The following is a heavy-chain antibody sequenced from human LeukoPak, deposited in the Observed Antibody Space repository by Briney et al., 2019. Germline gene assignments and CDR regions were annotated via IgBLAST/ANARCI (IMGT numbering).Heavy chain of an antibody. V-gene: IGHV4-59*01. D-gene: IGHD3-10*01. CDR1: GGSISSYY. J-gene: IGHJ3*02. CDR3: ARSLNYGSGSYYDAFDI. CDR2: IYYSGST. Sequence: PSETLSLTCTVSGGSISSYYWSWIRQPPGKGLEWIGYIYYSGSTNYNPSLKSRVTISVDTSKNQFSLKLSSVTAADTAVYYCARSLNYGSGSYYDAFDIWGQGTMVTVS.